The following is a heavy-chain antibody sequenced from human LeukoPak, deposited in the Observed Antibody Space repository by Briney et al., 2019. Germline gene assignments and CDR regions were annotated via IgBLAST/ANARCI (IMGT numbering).Heavy chain of an antibody. D-gene: IGHD1-14*01. CDR2: IYYSGST. V-gene: IGHV4-39*07. CDR1: GGSISSSRYY. Sequence: RPSETLSLTCIVSGGSISSSRYYWGWVRQPPGKGLEWIGEIYYSGSTNYTPSLKSRVIISVDKSKNPFSLKLISVTAADTAVYYCARVPPRRDFDYWGQGTLVTVSS. CDR3: ARVPPRRDFDY. J-gene: IGHJ4*02.